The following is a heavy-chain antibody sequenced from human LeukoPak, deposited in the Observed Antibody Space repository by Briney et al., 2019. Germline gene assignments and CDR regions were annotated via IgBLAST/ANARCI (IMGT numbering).Heavy chain of an antibody. CDR2: ISSGSSTI. CDR3: AGSGGDY. V-gene: IGHV3-48*02. J-gene: IGHJ4*02. Sequence: PGGSLRLSCVASGFSFTTSSMNWVRQAPGKGLEWVSHISSGSSTIYYADSVKGRFTISRDNAENSLYLQMNSLRDNDTAVYYCAGSGGDYWGQGTLVTVSS. CDR1: GFSFTTSS.